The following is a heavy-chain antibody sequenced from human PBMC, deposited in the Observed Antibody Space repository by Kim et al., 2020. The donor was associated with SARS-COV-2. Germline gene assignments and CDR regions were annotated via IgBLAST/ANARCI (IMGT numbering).Heavy chain of an antibody. CDR3: AKNKNTAGIYFDL. Sequence: GGSLRLSCAASGFTFSVYAMAWVRQAPGKGLEWVSIILHDGSSTYYTDSVKGRFTISRDNSRNTLFLQMNNLRAEDTAVYYCAKNKNTAGIYFDLWGQGTLVTVSS. CDR1: GFTFSVYA. CDR2: ILHDGSST. V-gene: IGHV3-23*03. D-gene: IGHD2-21*02. J-gene: IGHJ4*02.